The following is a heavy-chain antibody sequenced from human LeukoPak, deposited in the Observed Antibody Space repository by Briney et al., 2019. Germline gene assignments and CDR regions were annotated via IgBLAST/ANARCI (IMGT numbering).Heavy chain of an antibody. Sequence: PGGSLRLSCAASGFTFSIYWMSWVRQAPGKGLDWVANIKQDGSEKYYVDSVKGRFTISRDNAKNSLYLQMNSLRAEDTAVYYCARGGAVVQFDYWGQGTLVTVSS. V-gene: IGHV3-7*05. D-gene: IGHD6-19*01. CDR3: ARGGAVVQFDY. CDR1: GFTFSIYW. CDR2: IKQDGSEK. J-gene: IGHJ4*02.